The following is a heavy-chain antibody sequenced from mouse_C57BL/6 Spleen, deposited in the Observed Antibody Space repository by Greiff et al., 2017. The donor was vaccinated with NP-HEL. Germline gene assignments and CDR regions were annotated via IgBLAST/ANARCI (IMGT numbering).Heavy chain of an antibody. D-gene: IGHD2-1*01. J-gene: IGHJ2*01. CDR3: AREGGYGNYVHFDY. Sequence: QVQLQQPGAELVRPFSSFYLSCNSSFSPFPRSWLAWLPPRPRQGLEWIGNLYPSSLSSCYTQKFKDKATLTVDKSSSTAYMELRSLTSEDAAVYYCAREGGYGNYVHFDYWGQGTTLTVSS. CDR2: LYPSSLSS. CDR1: FSPFPRSW. V-gene: IGHV1-61*01.